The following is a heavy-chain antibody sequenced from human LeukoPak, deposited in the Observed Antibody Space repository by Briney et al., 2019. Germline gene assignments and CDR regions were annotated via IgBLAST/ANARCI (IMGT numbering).Heavy chain of an antibody. CDR1: GGSISSYY. CDR2: IYYSGTT. J-gene: IGHJ4*02. V-gene: IGHV4-59*01. D-gene: IGHD3-22*01. CDR3: ARDSGYYYFDY. Sequence: PSETLSLTCNVSGGSISSYYGSWMRQPPGKGLEWIGYIYYSGTTKYNPSLQSRVTISVDTSKNQFSLNLNSVTAADTAMYYCARDSGYYYFDYWGQGALVTVSS.